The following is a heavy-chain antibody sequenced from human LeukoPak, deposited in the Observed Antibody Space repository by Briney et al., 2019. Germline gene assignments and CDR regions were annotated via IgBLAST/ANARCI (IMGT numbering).Heavy chain of an antibody. CDR2: INPNNGGT. Sequence: ASVKVSCKASGYTFTSYAMHWVRQAPGQGLEWMGRINPNNGGTNYAQKFQGRVTMTGDTSISTAYMELSSLRSDDTAVYYCTRESGSYHGNDYWGQGTLVTVSS. J-gene: IGHJ4*02. CDR1: GYTFTSYA. V-gene: IGHV1-2*06. D-gene: IGHD1-26*01. CDR3: TRESGSYHGNDY.